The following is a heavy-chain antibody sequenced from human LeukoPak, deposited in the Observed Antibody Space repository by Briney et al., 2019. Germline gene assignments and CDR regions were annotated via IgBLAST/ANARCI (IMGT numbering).Heavy chain of an antibody. CDR1: GGSFSSYY. CDR3: ASSPRPYGYRFDY. CDR2: IYLSGST. J-gene: IGHJ4*02. Sequence: AGTLSLTCIVSGGSFSSYYWRWIRQPPGKGLEWIGYIYLSGSTNYNPSLKSRVTISVDTSKNQFSLKLTSVTAADTAVYYCASSPRPYGYRFDYWGQGTLVTVSS. V-gene: IGHV4-59*01. D-gene: IGHD3-16*02.